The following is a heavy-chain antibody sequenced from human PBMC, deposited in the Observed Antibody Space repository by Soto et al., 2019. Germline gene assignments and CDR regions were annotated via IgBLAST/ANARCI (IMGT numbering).Heavy chain of an antibody. CDR3: ARSLFPYYYGSGSYYNPSGTYYYYGMDV. D-gene: IGHD3-10*01. J-gene: IGHJ6*02. V-gene: IGHV3-74*01. CDR1: GFTFSSYW. Sequence: GGSLRLSCAASGFTFSSYWMHWVRQAPGKGLVWVSRINSDGSSTSYADSVKGRFTISRDNAKNTLYLQMNSLRAEDTAVYYCARSLFPYYYGSGSYYNPSGTYYYYGMDVWGQGTTVTVSS. CDR2: INSDGSST.